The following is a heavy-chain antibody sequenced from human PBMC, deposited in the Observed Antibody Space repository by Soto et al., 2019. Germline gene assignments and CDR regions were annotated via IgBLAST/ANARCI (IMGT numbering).Heavy chain of an antibody. V-gene: IGHV3-23*01. Sequence: PGGSLRLSCAASAFTFSSYAMSWGRQAPGKGLEWVSATSGSGGSTYYADSVKGRFTISRDNSKNTLYLQMNSLRAEDTAVYSCAKDPYCDSSGYYLTSWFDPWGQGTLVTVS. J-gene: IGHJ5*02. CDR3: AKDPYCDSSGYYLTSWFDP. CDR2: TSGSGGST. D-gene: IGHD3-22*01. CDR1: AFTFSSYA.